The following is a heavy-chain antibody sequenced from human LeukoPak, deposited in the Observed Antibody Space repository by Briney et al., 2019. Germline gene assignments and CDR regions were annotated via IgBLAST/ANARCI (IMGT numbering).Heavy chain of an antibody. V-gene: IGHV3-23*01. D-gene: IGHD5-18*01. CDR3: ARPKRIQLIGDAFDI. J-gene: IGHJ3*02. Sequence: PGGSLRLSCGASGLTVSSYAMSWVRQAPGKGLEWVSTIIGSAVNTYYADSVKGRFTISRDDSKNTVYLQMNSLRAEDTAVYYCARPKRIQLIGDAFDIWGQGTMVTVSS. CDR2: IIGSAVNT. CDR1: GLTVSSYA.